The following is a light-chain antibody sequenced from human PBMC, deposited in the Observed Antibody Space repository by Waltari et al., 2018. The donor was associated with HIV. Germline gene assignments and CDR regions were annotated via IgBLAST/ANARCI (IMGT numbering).Light chain of an antibody. CDR3: QAWDSSTVV. J-gene: IGLJ2*01. CDR2: HDI. Sequence: SYELTQPPSVSVSPGQTASITCSGDKLGDKYACWYQQKPGQSPVLVISHDIQRPSGIPERFSGSNSGNTATLTISGTQAMDEADYYCQAWDSSTVVFGGGTKLTVL. CDR1: KLGDKY. V-gene: IGLV3-1*01.